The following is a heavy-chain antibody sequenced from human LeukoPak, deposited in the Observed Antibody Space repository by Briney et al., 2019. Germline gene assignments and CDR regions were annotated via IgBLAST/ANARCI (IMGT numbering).Heavy chain of an antibody. J-gene: IGHJ4*02. CDR1: GYTFTSYG. D-gene: IGHD5-18*01. V-gene: IGHV1-69*05. CDR3: ARGGTHSYGLYYFDY. CDR2: IIPIFGTA. Sequence: GASVKVSCKASGYTFTSYGISWVRQAPGQGLEWMGGIIPIFGTANYAQKFQGRVTITTDESTSTAYMELSSLRSEDTAVYYCARGGTHSYGLYYFDYWGQGTLVTVSS.